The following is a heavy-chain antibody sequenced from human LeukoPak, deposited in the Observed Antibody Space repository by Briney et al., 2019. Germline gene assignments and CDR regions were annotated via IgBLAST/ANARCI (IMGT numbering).Heavy chain of an antibody. Sequence: TSETLSLTCTVSGGSISSYYWSWIRQPAGKGLEWIGRIYTSGSTNYNPSLKSRVTISVGTSKDRFSLKLTSVTAADTAVYYCARHHEGGYYNPRYFDYWGQGSLVTVSS. CDR1: GGSISSYY. D-gene: IGHD2/OR15-2a*01. J-gene: IGHJ4*02. CDR2: IYTSGST. V-gene: IGHV4-4*07. CDR3: ARHHEGGYYNPRYFDY.